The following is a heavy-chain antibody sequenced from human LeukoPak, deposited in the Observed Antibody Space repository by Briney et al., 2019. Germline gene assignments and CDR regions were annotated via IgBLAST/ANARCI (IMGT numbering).Heavy chain of an antibody. CDR1: GFTFSSYA. J-gene: IGHJ4*02. CDR3: AKVGRGVTTSYYFDY. D-gene: IGHD4-17*01. CDR2: ISGSGGST. V-gene: IGHV3-23*01. Sequence: GGSLRLSCAASGFTFSSYAMSWVRQAPGKGLEWVSAISGSGGSTYYADSVKGRFTISRDNSKNTLYLQMNSLRAEDTAVYYCAKVGRGVTTSYYFDYWGQGTLVTVSS.